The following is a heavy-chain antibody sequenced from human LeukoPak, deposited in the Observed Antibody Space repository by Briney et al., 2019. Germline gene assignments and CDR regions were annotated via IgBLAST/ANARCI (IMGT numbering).Heavy chain of an antibody. CDR1: GGSISSYY. Sequence: SETLSLTCTVSGGSISSYYWSWIRQPPAKGLEWIGYIYYSGSTNYNPSLKSRVTISVDTSKNQFSLKLSSVTAADTAVYYCARDSYYYDNAFDIWGQGTMVTVSS. CDR2: IYYSGST. CDR3: ARDSYYYDNAFDI. V-gene: IGHV4-59*01. D-gene: IGHD3-22*01. J-gene: IGHJ3*02.